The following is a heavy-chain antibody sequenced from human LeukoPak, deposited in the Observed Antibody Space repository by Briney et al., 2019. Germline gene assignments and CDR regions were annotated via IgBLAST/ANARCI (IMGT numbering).Heavy chain of an antibody. Sequence: SETLSLTCTVSGGSISSYYGSWIRQPPGKGLEWIGYIYYSGSTNYNPSLKSRVTISVDTSKNQFSLKLSSVTVADMVVYYCTGVWFGKGYFAYWGQGSLGTVSS. J-gene: IGHJ4*02. CDR2: IYYSGST. D-gene: IGHD3-10*01. CDR1: GGSISSYY. V-gene: IGHV4-59*01. CDR3: TGVWFGKGYFAY.